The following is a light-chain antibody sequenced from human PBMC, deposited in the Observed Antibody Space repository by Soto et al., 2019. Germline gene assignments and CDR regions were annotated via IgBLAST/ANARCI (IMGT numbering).Light chain of an antibody. J-gene: IGKJ1*01. V-gene: IGKV3-20*01. CDR1: QTSSSRY. Sequence: EIVLAQSPGTLSLSPGESATLSCRASQTSSSRYLTWYQQKSGQVPRLRIYCASSRATGIPDRFSGSGSGTDFTLTISRLEPEDVAVYYCHHSGNSHGTFGQGTKVEIK. CDR3: HHSGNSHGT. CDR2: CAS.